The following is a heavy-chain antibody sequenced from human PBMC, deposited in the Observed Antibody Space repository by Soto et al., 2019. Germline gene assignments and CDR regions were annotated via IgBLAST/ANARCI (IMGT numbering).Heavy chain of an antibody. J-gene: IGHJ6*02. Sequence: GGSKRVSCAAAGCTISGYDMHWVRQATGKGLEWVSAIGTAGDTYYPGSVKGRFTISRENAKNSLYLQMNSLRAEDTAVYYCARDGPYSGYETYYYYGMDVWGQGTTVTVSS. CDR1: GCTISGYD. V-gene: IGHV3-13*01. CDR3: ARDGPYSGYETYYYYGMDV. D-gene: IGHD5-12*01. CDR2: IGTAGDT.